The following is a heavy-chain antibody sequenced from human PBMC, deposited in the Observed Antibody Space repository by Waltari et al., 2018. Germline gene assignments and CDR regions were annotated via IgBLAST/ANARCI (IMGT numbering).Heavy chain of an antibody. V-gene: IGHV1-46*01. J-gene: IGHJ4*02. Sequence: QVHLVQSGAEVKKPGASVTVSCKTSGYDFTRYFIHWVRQAPGQGLEWMGVFTPYGGTSSYAHKCQGRRTMTGHTSTNTVSMELESLVFEDTAIYFCARDALSTSTPRLYYLDFWGQGSLVTVSS. CDR1: GYDFTRYF. CDR2: FTPYGGTS. CDR3: ARDALSTSTPRLYYLDF.